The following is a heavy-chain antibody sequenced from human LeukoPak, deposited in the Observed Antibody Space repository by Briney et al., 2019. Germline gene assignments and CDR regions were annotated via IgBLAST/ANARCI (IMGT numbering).Heavy chain of an antibody. Sequence: GGSLRLSCTASGLTFGDYAMTWVRQAPGKGLEWVGFIRSKIYGGTPEYAASVKGRFTISRDDSKNTAYLQMDSLKTEDTAVYYCTGNYYGSGSYADFDYWGQGTLVTVSS. J-gene: IGHJ4*02. V-gene: IGHV3-49*04. CDR3: TGNYYGSGSYADFDY. D-gene: IGHD3-10*01. CDR1: GLTFGDYA. CDR2: IRSKIYGGTP.